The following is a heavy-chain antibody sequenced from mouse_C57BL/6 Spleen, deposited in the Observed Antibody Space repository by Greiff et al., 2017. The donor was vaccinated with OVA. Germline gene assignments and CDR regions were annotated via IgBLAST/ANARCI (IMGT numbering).Heavy chain of an antibody. CDR2: IYPSDSET. V-gene: IGHV1-61*01. CDR1: GYTFTSYW. D-gene: IGHD1-1*01. J-gene: IGHJ1*03. CDR3: AKDYGSSYNWGYFDV. Sequence: QVQLQQSGAELVRPGSSVKLSCKASGYTFTSYWMDWVKQRPGQGLEWIGNIYPSDSETHYNQKFKDKATLTVDKSSSTAYMQLSSLTSEDSAVYYCAKDYGSSYNWGYFDVWGTGTTVTVSS.